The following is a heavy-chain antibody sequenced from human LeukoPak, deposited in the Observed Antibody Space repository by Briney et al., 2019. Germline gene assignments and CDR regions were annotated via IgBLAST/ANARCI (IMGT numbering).Heavy chain of an antibody. D-gene: IGHD2-15*01. CDR2: INHSGST. Sequence: PSETLSLTCAVYGGSFSCYYWSWIRQPPGKGLEWSGEINHSGSTNYNPSLKSRVTISVDTSKNQFSLKLSSVTAADTAVYYCARGLKDVVVVVAATPTNWFDPWGQGTLVTVSS. CDR3: ARGLKDVVVVVAATPTNWFDP. CDR1: GGSFSCYY. V-gene: IGHV4-34*01. J-gene: IGHJ5*01.